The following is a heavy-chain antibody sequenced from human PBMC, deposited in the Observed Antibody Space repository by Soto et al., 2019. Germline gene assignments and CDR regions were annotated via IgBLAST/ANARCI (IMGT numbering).Heavy chain of an antibody. CDR2: ISAYNGST. Sequence: ASVKVSCKASGYTFTSYGISWVRQAPGQGLEWMGWISAYNGSTNYAQKLQGRVTMTTDTSTSTAYMELRSLRSDDTAVYYCARDVRLYSSSWFYYWGQGTLVTVSS. V-gene: IGHV1-18*01. J-gene: IGHJ4*02. CDR3: ARDVRLYSSSWFYY. CDR1: GYTFTSYG. D-gene: IGHD6-13*01.